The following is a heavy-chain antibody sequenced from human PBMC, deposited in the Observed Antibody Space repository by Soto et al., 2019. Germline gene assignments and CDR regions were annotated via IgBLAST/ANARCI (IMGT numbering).Heavy chain of an antibody. D-gene: IGHD3-10*01. V-gene: IGHV1-8*01. CDR2: MNPNSGNT. CDR1: GYTFTSYD. J-gene: IGHJ4*02. Sequence: ASVKVSCKASGYTFTSYDINWVRQATGQGLEWMGWMNPNSGNTGYAQKFQGRVNMTRNTSISTAFMELSSLRFEDTAVFFFSRSDQTYYYGSGSYYDNDYWGQGTLVTVSS. CDR3: SRSDQTYYYGSGSYYDNDY.